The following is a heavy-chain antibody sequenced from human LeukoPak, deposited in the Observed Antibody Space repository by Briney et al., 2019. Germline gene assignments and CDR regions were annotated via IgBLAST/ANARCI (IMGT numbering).Heavy chain of an antibody. D-gene: IGHD6-19*01. V-gene: IGHV4-39*01. CDR2: IYYIGST. Sequence: SETLSLTCTVSGGSISSSSYYWGWIRQPPGKGLEWIGSIYYIGSTYYNPSLKSRVTISVDTSKNQFSLNLGSVTAADTAVYYCATGMAVAGIFSDYWGQGTLVTVSS. J-gene: IGHJ4*02. CDR3: ATGMAVAGIFSDY. CDR1: GGSISSSSYY.